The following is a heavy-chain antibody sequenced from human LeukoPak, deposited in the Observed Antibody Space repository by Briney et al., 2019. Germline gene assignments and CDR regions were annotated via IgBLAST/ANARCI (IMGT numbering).Heavy chain of an antibody. D-gene: IGHD3-3*01. J-gene: IGHJ5*02. V-gene: IGHV3-21*01. CDR1: GFTFSTYS. CDR3: ARVVLRFLEWSFDP. Sequence: GGSLRLSCAASGFTFSTYSMNWVRQAPGKGLEWVSSISSSSSYIYYADSVKGRFTISRENAKNSLDLQMNSLRAEDTAVYYCARVVLRFLEWSFDPWGQGTLVTVSS. CDR2: ISSSSSYI.